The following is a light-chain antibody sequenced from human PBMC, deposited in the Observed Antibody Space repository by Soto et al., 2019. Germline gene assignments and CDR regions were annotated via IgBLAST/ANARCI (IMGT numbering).Light chain of an antibody. CDR1: QSISSW. CDR2: KAS. J-gene: IGKJ1*01. V-gene: IGKV1-5*03. Sequence: DIQMTQSPSTLSASVGDRVTITCRASQSISSWLAWYQQKPGKAPKILIYKASSLESGVPSRFSGSGSGTEFTLTISILQPDYFATYYCQQYNSYWTFGQGTKVEIK. CDR3: QQYNSYWT.